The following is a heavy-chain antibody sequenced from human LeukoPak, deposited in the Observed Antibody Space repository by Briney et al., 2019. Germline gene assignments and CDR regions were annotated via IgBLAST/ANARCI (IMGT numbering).Heavy chain of an antibody. D-gene: IGHD3-22*01. CDR2: ISSSGSTI. Sequence: GGSLRLSCAASGFTFSDYYMSWIRQAPGKGLEWVSYISSSGSTIYYADSVKGRFTISRDNAKNSLYPQMNSLRAEDTAVYYCARLLGAYYYDSSGILDYWGQGTLVTVSS. CDR1: GFTFSDYY. V-gene: IGHV3-11*01. J-gene: IGHJ4*02. CDR3: ARLLGAYYYDSSGILDY.